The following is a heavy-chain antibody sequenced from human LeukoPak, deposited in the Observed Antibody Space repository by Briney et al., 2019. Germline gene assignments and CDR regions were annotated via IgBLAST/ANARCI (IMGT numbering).Heavy chain of an antibody. V-gene: IGHV3-48*03. CDR1: GFTFSSYE. CDR3: SRGRESNHYYYYYGMDV. CDR2: TSSSGSTI. D-gene: IGHD3-10*01. J-gene: IGHJ6*02. Sequence: PGGSLRLSCAASGFTFSSYEMNWVRQAPGKGLEWVSYTSSSGSTIYYADSVKGRFTISRDNAKNSLYLQMNSLRAEDTAVYYCSRGRESNHYYYYYGMDVRGQGTTVTVSS.